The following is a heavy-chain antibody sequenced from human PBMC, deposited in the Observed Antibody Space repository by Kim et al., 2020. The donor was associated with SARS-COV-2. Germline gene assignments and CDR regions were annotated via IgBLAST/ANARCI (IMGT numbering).Heavy chain of an antibody. J-gene: IGHJ4*02. Sequence: NPNRGGTTDAQKFQGRVTMTRDTSISTAYMELSRLRSDDTAVYYCARSGDYWGQGTLVTVSS. CDR3: ARSGDY. CDR2: NPNRGGT. D-gene: IGHD7-27*01. V-gene: IGHV1-2*02.